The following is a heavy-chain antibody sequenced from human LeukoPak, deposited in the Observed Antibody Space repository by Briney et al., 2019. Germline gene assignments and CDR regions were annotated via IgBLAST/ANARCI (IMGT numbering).Heavy chain of an antibody. J-gene: IGHJ5*02. CDR1: VYTFTSYD. D-gene: IGHD4-17*01. Sequence: ASVKVSCKASVYTFTSYDINWVRQATGQGLEWMGWMNPNSGNTGYTQKFQGRVTMTRNTSISTAYMELSSLRSEDTAVYYCARNPTVTTRRPRTSWFDPWGQGTLVTVSS. CDR2: MNPNSGNT. V-gene: IGHV1-8*01. CDR3: ARNPTVTTRRPRTSWFDP.